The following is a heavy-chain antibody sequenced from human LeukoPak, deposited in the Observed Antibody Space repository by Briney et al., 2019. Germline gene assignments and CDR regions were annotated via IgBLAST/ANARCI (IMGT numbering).Heavy chain of an antibody. CDR3: ARDQKEIGQLDSDYAFDI. J-gene: IGHJ3*02. Sequence: GGSLRLSCAASGFTFRSYSMNWVRQAPGKGLEWVSSISSSSSYIYYADSVKGRFTISRDNAKNSLYLQMNSLRAEDTAVYYCARDQKEIGQLDSDYAFDIWGQGTMVTVSS. D-gene: IGHD3-16*01. CDR2: ISSSSSYI. CDR1: GFTFRSYS. V-gene: IGHV3-21*01.